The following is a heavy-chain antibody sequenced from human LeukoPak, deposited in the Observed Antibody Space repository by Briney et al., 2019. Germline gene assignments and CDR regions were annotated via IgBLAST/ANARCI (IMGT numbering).Heavy chain of an antibody. J-gene: IGHJ4*02. CDR3: ARESETSGWYDY. D-gene: IGHD6-19*01. Sequence: GGSLRLSCAAPGFTFDNYAIHWVRQAPGKGLGWVSLISGDGGSTFYADSVRGRFTISRDNTRKSLSLQMSSLRSEDTALYYCARESETSGWYDYWGQGTLVTVSS. CDR2: ISGDGGST. CDR1: GFTFDNYA. V-gene: IGHV3-43*02.